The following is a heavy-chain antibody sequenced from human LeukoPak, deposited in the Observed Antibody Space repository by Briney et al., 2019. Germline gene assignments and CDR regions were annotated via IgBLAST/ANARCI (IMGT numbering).Heavy chain of an antibody. J-gene: IGHJ3*02. CDR3: AREEVESWYGAFDI. CDR1: GFTFSSYA. Sequence: GGSLRLSCAASGFTFSSYAMHWVRQAPGKGLEWVAVISYDGSNKYYADSVKGRFTISRDNSKNTLYLQMNSLRAEDTAVYYCAREEVESWYGAFDIWGQGTMVTVSS. CDR2: ISYDGSNK. V-gene: IGHV3-30-3*01. D-gene: IGHD6-13*01.